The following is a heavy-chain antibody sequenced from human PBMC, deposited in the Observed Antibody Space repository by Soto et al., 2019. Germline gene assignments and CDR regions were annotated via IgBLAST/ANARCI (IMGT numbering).Heavy chain of an antibody. CDR2: ISSSSSTI. D-gene: IGHD3-3*01. J-gene: IGHJ4*02. Sequence: PGGALRLSCAASGFTLSSYSMNWVRQAPGKGLEWVSYISSSSSTIYYADSVKGRFTISRDNAKNSLYLQMNSLRDEDTAVYYCARVKVDFWSGYYDNPYYFDYWGQGTLVTVSS. V-gene: IGHV3-48*02. CDR3: ARVKVDFWSGYYDNPYYFDY. CDR1: GFTLSSYS.